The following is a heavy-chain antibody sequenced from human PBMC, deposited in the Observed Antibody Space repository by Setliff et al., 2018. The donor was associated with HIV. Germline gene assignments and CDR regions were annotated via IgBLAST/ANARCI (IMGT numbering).Heavy chain of an antibody. V-gene: IGHV3-23*01. J-gene: IGHJ1*01. Sequence: PGGSLRLSCAASGFTFSSYAMSWVRQAPGKGLEWVSAITASGGSTYYADSVKGRFTISRDNSKNTLYLQMNSLRAEDMAVYYCANSGTTAIEYFQHWGQGTLVTVSS. CDR2: ITASGGST. D-gene: IGHD4-17*01. CDR1: GFTFSSYA. CDR3: ANSGTTAIEYFQH.